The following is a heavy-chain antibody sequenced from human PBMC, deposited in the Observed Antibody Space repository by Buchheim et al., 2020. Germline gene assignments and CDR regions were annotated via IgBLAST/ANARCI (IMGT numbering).Heavy chain of an antibody. V-gene: IGHV1-3*01. J-gene: IGHJ6*02. CDR3: ARDHEQLVPSDYYYGMDV. D-gene: IGHD6-6*01. Sequence: QVQLVQSGAEVKKPGASVKVSCKASGYTFTSYAMHWVRQAPGQRLEWMAWINAGNGNTKYSQKFQGRVTITRDTSASTAYMELSSLRSEDTAVYYCARDHEQLVPSDYYYGMDVWGQGTT. CDR1: GYTFTSYA. CDR2: INAGNGNT.